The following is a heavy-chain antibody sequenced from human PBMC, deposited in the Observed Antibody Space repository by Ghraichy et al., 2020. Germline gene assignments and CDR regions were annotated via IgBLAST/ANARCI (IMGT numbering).Heavy chain of an antibody. CDR1: GYTFTSYG. CDR2: ISAYNGNT. CDR3: ASGYNWNHSRDDAFDI. J-gene: IGHJ3*02. Sequence: ASVKVSCKASGYTFTSYGISWVRQAAGQGLEWMGWISAYNGNTNYAQKLQGRVTMTTDTSTSTAYMELRSLRSDDTAVYYCASGYNWNHSRDDAFDIWGQGTMVTVSS. V-gene: IGHV1-18*01. D-gene: IGHD1-14*01.